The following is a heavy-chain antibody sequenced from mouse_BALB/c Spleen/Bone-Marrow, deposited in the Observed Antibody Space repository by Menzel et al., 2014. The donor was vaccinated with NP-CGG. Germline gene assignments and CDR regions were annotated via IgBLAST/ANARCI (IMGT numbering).Heavy chain of an antibody. CDR2: VNPYNGGT. J-gene: IGHJ4*01. V-gene: IGHV1-19*01. CDR3: ATGTDY. Sequence: VQLQQSGPELVKPGASVEMSCKASGYTFTDYYMDWVKQSHGESFEWIGRVNPYNGGTSYNQKFKGKATLTVDKSSSTAYMELNSLTSEDSAVYYCATGTDYWGQGTSVTVSS. D-gene: IGHD4-1*01. CDR1: GYTFTDYY.